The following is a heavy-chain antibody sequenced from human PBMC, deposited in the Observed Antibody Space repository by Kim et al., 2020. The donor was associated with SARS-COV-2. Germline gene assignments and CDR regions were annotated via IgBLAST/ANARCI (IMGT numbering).Heavy chain of an antibody. CDR2: K. CDR3: ARDRLGEYGMDV. Sequence: KYYEDSGKGRFTISRDNSKNTLYLQMTSLRAEDTAVYYCARDRLGEYGMDVWGQGTTVTVSS. J-gene: IGHJ6*02. V-gene: IGHV3-33*01. D-gene: IGHD3-16*01.